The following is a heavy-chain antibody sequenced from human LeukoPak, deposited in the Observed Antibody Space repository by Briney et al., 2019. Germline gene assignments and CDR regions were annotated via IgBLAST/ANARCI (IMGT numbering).Heavy chain of an antibody. CDR3: ARGVYSSGWYPDNFDY. D-gene: IGHD6-19*01. Sequence: GGSLRLSCAASGFTFSSYWMSWVRQAPGKGLEWVANIKQDGSEKYYVDSVKGRFTISRDNAKNSMYLQMNSPRAEDTAVYYCARGVYSSGWYPDNFDYWGQGTLVTVSS. V-gene: IGHV3-7*01. J-gene: IGHJ4*02. CDR2: IKQDGSEK. CDR1: GFTFSSYW.